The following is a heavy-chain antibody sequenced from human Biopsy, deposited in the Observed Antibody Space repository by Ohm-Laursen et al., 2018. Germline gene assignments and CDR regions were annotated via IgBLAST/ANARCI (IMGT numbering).Heavy chain of an antibody. CDR3: VRGVDYYDPYHYYALDV. D-gene: IGHD3-22*01. CDR1: GGSISSDY. Sequence: GTLSLTCTVSGGSISSDYWSWIRQTPGKGLEWIGHISDRGTTNYNPSLRGRVTISVDTSKNQFSLKVRSVTAADTAVYYCVRGVDYYDPYHYYALDVWGQGTTVTVSS. J-gene: IGHJ6*02. V-gene: IGHV4-59*12. CDR2: ISDRGTT.